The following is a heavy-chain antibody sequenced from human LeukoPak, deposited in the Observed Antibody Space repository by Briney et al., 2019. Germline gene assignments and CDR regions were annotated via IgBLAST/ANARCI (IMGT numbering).Heavy chain of an antibody. Sequence: SQTLSLTCAISGDSVSSNSAAWNWIRQSPSRGLEWLGRTYYRSKWYNDYAVSVKSRITINPDTSKNQFSLQLNSVTPEDTAVYYCAREPAWDYYDSSGYFIGWFDPWGQGTLVTVSS. J-gene: IGHJ5*02. CDR3: AREPAWDYYDSSGYFIGWFDP. V-gene: IGHV6-1*01. D-gene: IGHD3-22*01. CDR2: TYYRSKWYN. CDR1: GDSVSSNSAA.